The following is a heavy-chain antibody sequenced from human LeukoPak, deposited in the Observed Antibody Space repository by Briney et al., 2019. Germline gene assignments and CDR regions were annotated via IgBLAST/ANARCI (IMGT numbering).Heavy chain of an antibody. V-gene: IGHV3-30*02. J-gene: IGHJ4*02. CDR1: GFTFSSYG. CDR2: IRYDGSNK. CDR3: AKDAVPAAIPTFDY. Sequence: GGSLRLSCAASGFTFSSYGMHWVRQAPGKGLEWVAFIRYDGSNKYYADSVKGRFTISRDNSKNTLYLQMNSLRAEDTAVYYCAKDAVPAAIPTFDYWGPGTLVTVSS. D-gene: IGHD2-2*02.